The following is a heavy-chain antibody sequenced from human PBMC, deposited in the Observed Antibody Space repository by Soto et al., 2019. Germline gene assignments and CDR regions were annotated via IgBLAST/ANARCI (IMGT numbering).Heavy chain of an antibody. CDR2: IYYSGST. V-gene: IGHV4-31*03. CDR1: GGSISSGGYY. J-gene: IGHJ4*02. CDR3: ASWARKYYFDY. D-gene: IGHD7-27*01. Sequence: QVQLQESGPGLVKPSQTLSLTCTVSGGSISSGGYYWSWIRQHPGKGLEWIGYIYYSGSTCYNPSLRIRVTGSVDTAKNQFALKLSSVTAADTAVYYCASWARKYYFDYWGQGTLVTVSS.